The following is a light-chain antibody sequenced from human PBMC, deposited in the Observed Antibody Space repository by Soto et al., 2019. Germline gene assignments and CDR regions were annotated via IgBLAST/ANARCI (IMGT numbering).Light chain of an antibody. Sequence: NPMSHVPSSLSSSLPLTRTITSRASQSISSYLDWYQQKPGKAPKLLIYDASSLESGVPSRFSGSGSGTEFTLTISSLQPDDFATYYCQQYNSYWWKFGQGTKVDIK. CDR1: QSISSY. V-gene: IGKV1-5*01. J-gene: IGKJ1*01. CDR3: QQYNSYWWK. CDR2: DAS.